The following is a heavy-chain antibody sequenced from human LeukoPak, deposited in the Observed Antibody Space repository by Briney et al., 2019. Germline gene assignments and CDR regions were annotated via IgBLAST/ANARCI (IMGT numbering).Heavy chain of an antibody. CDR2: ISGSGGST. D-gene: IGHD3-22*01. Sequence: PGGSLRLSCAASGFTFSSYGMSWVRQAPGKGLEWVSAISGSGGSTYYADSVKGRFTISRDNSKNTLYLQMNSLRAEDTAVYYCAKEVVSGYYDPFNWFDPWGQGTLVTVSS. J-gene: IGHJ5*02. CDR1: GFTFSSYG. CDR3: AKEVVSGYYDPFNWFDP. V-gene: IGHV3-23*01.